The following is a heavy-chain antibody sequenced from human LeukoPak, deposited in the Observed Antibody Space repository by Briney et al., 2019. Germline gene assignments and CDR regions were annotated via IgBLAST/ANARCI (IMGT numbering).Heavy chain of an antibody. Sequence: SETLSLTCTVSGCSISSSSAYWGWLRQPPGKGLEWIVSIYYRKNTYYNSSLKRRFTISADTSKNQFALTLGSVSATDTDVYYCARHGTTGTNLNWFDLWGQGTLVTVSS. D-gene: IGHD1-1*01. CDR3: ARHGTTGTNLNWFDL. V-gene: IGHV4-39*01. J-gene: IGHJ5*02. CDR1: GCSISSSSAY. CDR2: IYYRKNT.